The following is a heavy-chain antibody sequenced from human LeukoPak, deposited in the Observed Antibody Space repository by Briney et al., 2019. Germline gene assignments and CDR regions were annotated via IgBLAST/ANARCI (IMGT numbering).Heavy chain of an antibody. CDR3: AKDALYSGSYSCFDY. CDR1: GFTFSSYA. J-gene: IGHJ4*02. CDR2: ISGSGGST. Sequence: GALRLSCAASGFTFSSYAMSGVRQAPGKGLEWVSAISGSGGSTYYADSVKGRFTISRDNSKNTLYLQMNSLRAEDTAVYYCAKDALYSGSYSCFDYWGQGTLVTVSS. V-gene: IGHV3-23*01. D-gene: IGHD1-26*01.